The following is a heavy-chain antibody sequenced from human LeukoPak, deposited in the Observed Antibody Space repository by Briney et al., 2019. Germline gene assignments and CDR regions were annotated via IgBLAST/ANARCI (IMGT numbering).Heavy chain of an antibody. D-gene: IGHD5-18*01. J-gene: IGHJ4*02. CDR2: INHSGST. CDR3: AREVDTAMVTGFDY. V-gene: IGHV4-34*01. Sequence: SETLSLTCAVYGGSFSGYYWSWIRQPPGKGLEWIGGINHSGSTNYNPSLKSRVTISVDTSKNQFSLQLNSVTPEDTAVYYCAREVDTAMVTGFDYWGQGTLVTVSS. CDR1: GGSFSGYY.